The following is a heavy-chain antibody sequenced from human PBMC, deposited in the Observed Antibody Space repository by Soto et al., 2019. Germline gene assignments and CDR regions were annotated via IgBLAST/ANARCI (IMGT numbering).Heavy chain of an antibody. CDR3: ARRSSGYPYYFDY. CDR1: GFTVSTNY. D-gene: IGHD3-22*01. Sequence: EVQLVETGGGLIQPGGSLRLSCAASGFTVSTNYMSWVRQAPGKGLEWVSLIYSGGSTHYADSVKGRFTISSDNSKNTLYLQMNSLRAEDTAVYYCARRSSGYPYYFDYWGQGTLVTVSS. V-gene: IGHV3-53*02. J-gene: IGHJ4*02. CDR2: IYSGGST.